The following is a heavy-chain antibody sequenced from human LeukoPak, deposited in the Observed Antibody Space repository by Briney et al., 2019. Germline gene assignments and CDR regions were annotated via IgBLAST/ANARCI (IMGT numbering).Heavy chain of an antibody. CDR3: AKEIWPTVTTPGHTHFDY. CDR1: GFTFTSYW. CDR2: IEEYGSEI. D-gene: IGHD4-17*01. J-gene: IGHJ4*02. V-gene: IGHV3-7*01. Sequence: GGSLRLSCAASGFTFTSYWMGWVRQAPGKGLEWVANIEEYGSEIYYVDSVRGRFTISRDNTKTSLYLQMNSLRAEDTAVYYCAKEIWPTVTTPGHTHFDYWGQGTLVTVSS.